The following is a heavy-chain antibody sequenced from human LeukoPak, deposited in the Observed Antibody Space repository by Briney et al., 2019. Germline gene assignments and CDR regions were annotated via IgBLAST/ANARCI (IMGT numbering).Heavy chain of an antibody. Sequence: ASVKVSCKASGGTFSNFAFNWVRQAPGQGLEWMGEIIPIFGRGNVARKFQGRVTITADKSTSTAYMELNNLRSEDAAVYYCAKKGPYIWFHPWGQGTLVTVSS. J-gene: IGHJ5*02. CDR3: AKKGPYIWFHP. CDR1: GGTFSNFA. D-gene: IGHD1-14*01. V-gene: IGHV1-69*06. CDR2: IIPIFGRG.